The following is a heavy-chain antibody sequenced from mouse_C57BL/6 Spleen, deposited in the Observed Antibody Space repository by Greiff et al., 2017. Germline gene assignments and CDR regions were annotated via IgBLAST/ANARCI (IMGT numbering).Heavy chain of an antibody. CDR1: GFTFSDYG. CDR3: ARTDTGSSYGWYFDV. V-gene: IGHV5-17*01. CDR2: ISSGSSTI. D-gene: IGHD1-1*01. Sequence: EVKLMESGGGLVKPGGSLKLSCAASGFTFSDYGMHWVRQAPEKGLEWVAYISSGSSTIYYADTVKGRFTISRDNAKNTLFLQMTSLRSEDTAMYYCARTDTGSSYGWYFDVWGTGTTVTVSS. J-gene: IGHJ1*03.